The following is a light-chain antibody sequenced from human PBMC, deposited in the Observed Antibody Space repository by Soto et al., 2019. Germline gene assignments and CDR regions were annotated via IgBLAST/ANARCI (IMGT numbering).Light chain of an antibody. CDR1: EGIRND. J-gene: IGKJ4*01. CDR2: DAS. CDR3: LQHNSYPLT. Sequence: DIHMTQSPSPLSASXGDRVTINFRVSEGIRNDLGLYQQKPGXAPKRMXSDASSLQSGGPSRFSGSGSGTEFTRTISSRQPEDFATYYGLQHNSYPLTFGGGTKVDIK. V-gene: IGKV1-17*01.